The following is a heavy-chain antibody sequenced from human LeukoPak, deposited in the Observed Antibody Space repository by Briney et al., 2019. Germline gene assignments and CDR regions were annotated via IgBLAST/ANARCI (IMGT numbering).Heavy chain of an antibody. CDR1: GFTFSRYE. D-gene: IGHD3-9*01. V-gene: IGHV3-48*03. CDR3: ARDHFEPGVILDY. CDR2: ISGSGTTI. J-gene: IGHJ4*02. Sequence: GGSLRLSCAASGFTFSRYEMNWVRQAPGKGLEWVSYISGSGTTIHYADSVKGRFTISRDNAKNSLYLQMNSLRAEDTAVYYCARDHFEPGVILDYWGQGNLVTVSS.